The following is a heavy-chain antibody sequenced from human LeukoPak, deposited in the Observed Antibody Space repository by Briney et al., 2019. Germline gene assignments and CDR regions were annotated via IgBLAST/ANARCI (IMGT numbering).Heavy chain of an antibody. CDR1: GFTFDDYA. J-gene: IGHJ4*02. V-gene: IGHV3-9*01. CDR2: ISWNSGSI. Sequence: PGRSLRLSCAASGFTFDDYAMHWVRQAPGKGLEWVSGISWNSGSIGYADSVKGRFTISRDNAKNSLYLQMNSLRAEDTALYCCAKDSYDFWSGYYDYWGQGILVTVSS. CDR3: AKDSYDFWSGYYDY. D-gene: IGHD3/OR15-3a*01.